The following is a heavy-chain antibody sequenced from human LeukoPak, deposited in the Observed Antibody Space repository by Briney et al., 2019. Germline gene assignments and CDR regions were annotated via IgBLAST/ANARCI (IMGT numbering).Heavy chain of an antibody. CDR2: IRYDGSNK. CDR1: GFTFSSYG. D-gene: IGHD6-13*01. V-gene: IGHV3-30*02. J-gene: IGHJ4*02. Sequence: GGSLRLSCVASGFTFSSYGMHWVRQAPGRGLEWVAFIRYDGSNKYYVDSVKGRFTISKDNSKNTLYLQMNSLRTEDTAFYYCAKDSGYTSSWYFGDYWGQGTLVTVSS. CDR3: AKDSGYTSSWYFGDY.